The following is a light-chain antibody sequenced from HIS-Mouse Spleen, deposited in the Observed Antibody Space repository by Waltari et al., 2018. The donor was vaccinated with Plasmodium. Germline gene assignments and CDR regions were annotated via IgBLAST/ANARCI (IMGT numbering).Light chain of an antibody. J-gene: IGKJ3*01. CDR1: QSVSSN. CDR3: QQYNNWSFT. CDR2: GAS. V-gene: IGKV3-15*01. Sequence: EIVMTQSPATLSVSPGERATLSCRASQSVSSNLAWYQQKPGHAPRFLSYGASTSATGIPARFSGSGSGTEFTLTISSLQSEDFAVYYCQQYNNWSFTFGPGTKVDIK.